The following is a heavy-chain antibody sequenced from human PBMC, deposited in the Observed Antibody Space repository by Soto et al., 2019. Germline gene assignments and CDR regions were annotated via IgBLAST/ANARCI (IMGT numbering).Heavy chain of an antibody. D-gene: IGHD3-16*01. CDR3: ARRRRGSYFDS. J-gene: IGHJ4*02. V-gene: IGHV2-5*02. CDR1: GFSLSTSGVG. CDR2: IYWDDDK. Sequence: QITLKESGPTLVKPTQTLTLTCTFSGFSLSTSGVGVGWIRQPPGKALEWLALIYWDDDKPYSPSLKSRLTIPTDTSKNQVVLTMTNMDPVDTATYYCARRRRGSYFDSWGQGTLVTVSS.